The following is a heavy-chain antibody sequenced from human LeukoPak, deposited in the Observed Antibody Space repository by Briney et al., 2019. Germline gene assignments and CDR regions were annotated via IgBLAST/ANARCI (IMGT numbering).Heavy chain of an antibody. CDR3: AKTDDSSGYYYAFFDY. J-gene: IGHJ4*02. V-gene: IGHV3-23*01. Sequence: GGSLRLSRAASGFTFSSYAMSWVRQAPGKGLEWVSAISGSGGSTYYADSVKGRFTISRDNSKNTLYLQMNSLRAEDTAVYYCAKTDDSSGYYYAFFDYWGQGTLVTVSS. D-gene: IGHD3-22*01. CDR1: GFTFSSYA. CDR2: ISGSGGST.